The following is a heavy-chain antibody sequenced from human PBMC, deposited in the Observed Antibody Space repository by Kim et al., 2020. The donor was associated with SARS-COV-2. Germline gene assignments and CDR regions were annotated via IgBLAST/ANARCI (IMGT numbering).Heavy chain of an antibody. V-gene: IGHV3-11*04. CDR3: ARYDSSGYYIYYFDY. D-gene: IGHD3-22*01. Sequence: DSVTGRFTISRDNAKNSLYLQMNSLGAEDTAVYYCARYDSSGYYIYYFDYWGQGTLVTVSS. J-gene: IGHJ4*02.